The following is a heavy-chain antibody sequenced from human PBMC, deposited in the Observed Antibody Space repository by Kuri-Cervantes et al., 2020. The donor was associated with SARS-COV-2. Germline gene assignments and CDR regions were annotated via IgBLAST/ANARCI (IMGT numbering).Heavy chain of an antibody. CDR1: GFTFSSYG. D-gene: IGHD1-26*01. CDR3: ARDGIVGATPHFDY. Sequence: GESLKISCAASGFTFSSYGVHWVRQAPGKGLEWVAVIWYDGSNKHYADSVKGRFTISRDNSKNTLYLQMNSLRAEDTAVYYCARDGIVGATPHFDYWGQGTLVTVSS. J-gene: IGHJ4*02. V-gene: IGHV3-33*01. CDR2: IWYDGSNK.